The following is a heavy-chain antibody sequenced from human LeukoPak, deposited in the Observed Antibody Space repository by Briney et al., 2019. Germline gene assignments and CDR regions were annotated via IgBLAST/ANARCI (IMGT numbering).Heavy chain of an antibody. CDR1: GFTFSSYT. CDR3: ARSFRGHYDSSGYDY. V-gene: IGHV3-21*01. D-gene: IGHD3-22*01. CDR2: ISTSSSYI. J-gene: IGHJ4*02. Sequence: GGSLRLSCAASGFTFSSYTMNWVRQAPGKGLEWVSSISTSSSYIYYADSVKGRFTISSDNAKNSLYLQMNSLRAEDTAVYSCARSFRGHYDSSGYDYWGQGTLVTVSS.